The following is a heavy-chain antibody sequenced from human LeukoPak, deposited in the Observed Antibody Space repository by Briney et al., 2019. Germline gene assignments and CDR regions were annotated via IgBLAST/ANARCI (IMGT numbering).Heavy chain of an antibody. V-gene: IGHV3-23*01. CDR1: GFTFSSYA. CDR2: VSGSGGST. J-gene: IGHJ4*02. CDR3: AKDLDIVATITGN. Sequence: GGSLRLSCAASGFTFSSYAMSWVRQAPGKGLEWVSCVSGSGGSTYYADSVKGRFTISRDNSKNTLYLQMNSLRAEDTAVYYCAKDLDIVATITGNWGQGTLVTVSS. D-gene: IGHD5-12*01.